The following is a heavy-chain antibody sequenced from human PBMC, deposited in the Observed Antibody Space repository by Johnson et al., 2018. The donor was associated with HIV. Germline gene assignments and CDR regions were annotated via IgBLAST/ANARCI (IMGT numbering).Heavy chain of an antibody. CDR3: AKDRDRPNPHHAFDI. V-gene: IGHV3-30*04. J-gene: IGHJ3*02. Sequence: QEQLVESGGGVVQPGRSLRLSCAASGFTFSSYAMHWVRQAPGKGLEWVAVISYDGSNKYYADSVKGRFTISRDNSKNTLYLQMNSLRAEDTAVYYCAKDRDRPNPHHAFDIWGQGTMVTVSS. CDR2: ISYDGSNK. CDR1: GFTFSSYA. D-gene: IGHD2-8*01.